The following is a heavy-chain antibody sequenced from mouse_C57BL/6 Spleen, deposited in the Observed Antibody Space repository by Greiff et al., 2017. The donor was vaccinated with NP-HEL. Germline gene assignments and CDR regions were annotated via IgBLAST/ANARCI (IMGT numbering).Heavy chain of an antibody. CDR2: ISYDGSN. CDR1: GYSITSGYY. CDR3: ARRRSYDGAWFAY. V-gene: IGHV3-6*01. Sequence: EVQLQQSGPGLVKPSQSLSLTCSVTGYSITSGYYWNWIRQFPGNKLEWMGYISYDGSNNYNPSLKNRISITRDTSKNQFFLKLNSVTTADTATYDCARRRSYDGAWFAYWGQGTLVTVSA. D-gene: IGHD2-12*01. J-gene: IGHJ3*01.